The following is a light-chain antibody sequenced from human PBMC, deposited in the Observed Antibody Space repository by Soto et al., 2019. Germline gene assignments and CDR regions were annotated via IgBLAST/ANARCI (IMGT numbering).Light chain of an antibody. CDR3: QQSYMDPIP. J-gene: IGKJ2*01. V-gene: IGKV1-39*01. Sequence: IQLTQKKSSLSASLGDRVTITCQASQDIDNFLNWYQHKPGAAPKLLIYDASTLAPGVPSRFSGSGGGADFTLSISSVQPEDFATYFCQQSYMDPIPFG. CDR1: QDIDNF. CDR2: DAS.